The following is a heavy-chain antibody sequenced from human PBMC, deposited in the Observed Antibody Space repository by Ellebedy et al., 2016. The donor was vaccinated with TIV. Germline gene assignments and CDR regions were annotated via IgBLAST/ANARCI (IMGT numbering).Heavy chain of an antibody. CDR1: GDSITSVGYS. D-gene: IGHD3-3*01. Sequence: SETLSLTXAVSGDSITSVGYSWNWIRQSPEKGLEWIGYIDRGGNTYYNPSLKSRVTISGDTAKNHFSLRMTSANAADTAVYYCARGRDFWSGYVGDFWGQGTLVTVSS. CDR3: ARGRDFWSGYVGDF. J-gene: IGHJ3*01. V-gene: IGHV4-30-2*06. CDR2: IDRGGNT.